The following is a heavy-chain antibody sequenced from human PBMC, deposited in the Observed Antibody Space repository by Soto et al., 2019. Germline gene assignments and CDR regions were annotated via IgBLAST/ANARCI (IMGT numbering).Heavy chain of an antibody. Sequence: SQTLSLTCAISGDSVSSNSASWSWIRQSPSRGLEWLGRTYYRSKWYHDYAAFVRSQITINPDTSKNQFSLQLNSVTPEDTAVYYCARLYASAWAFDYWGQGALVTVSS. CDR2: TYYRSKWYH. D-gene: IGHD6-19*01. J-gene: IGHJ4*02. CDR3: ARLYASAWAFDY. V-gene: IGHV6-1*01. CDR1: GDSVSSNSAS.